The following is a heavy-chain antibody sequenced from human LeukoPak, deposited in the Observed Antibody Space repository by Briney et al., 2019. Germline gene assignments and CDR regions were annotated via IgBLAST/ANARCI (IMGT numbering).Heavy chain of an antibody. CDR2: ISAYNGNT. D-gene: IGHD3-22*01. CDR1: GYTFTSCG. CDR3: ARPRYDSSGYYGTNWFDP. J-gene: IGHJ5*02. Sequence: ASVKVSCKASGYTFTSCGISWVRQAPGQGLEWMGWISAYNGNTNYAQKLQGRVTMTTDTSTSTAYMELRSLRSDDTAVYYCARPRYDSSGYYGTNWFDPWGQGTLVTVSS. V-gene: IGHV1-18*01.